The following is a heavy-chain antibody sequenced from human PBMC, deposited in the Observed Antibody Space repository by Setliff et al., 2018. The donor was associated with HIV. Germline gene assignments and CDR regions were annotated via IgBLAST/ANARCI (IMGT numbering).Heavy chain of an antibody. V-gene: IGHV1-69*13. CDR1: GGTFRGFG. Sequence: SVKVSCKASGGTFRGFGIIWVRQAPGQGLEWMGGVVPTIHEATYAQKFQGRVTITADESATTVYMEMSGLTSEDTAIYYCARGADASGYFYREYFQHWGQGTLVTVSS. CDR2: VVPTIHEA. J-gene: IGHJ1*01. D-gene: IGHD3-22*01. CDR3: ARGADASGYFYREYFQH.